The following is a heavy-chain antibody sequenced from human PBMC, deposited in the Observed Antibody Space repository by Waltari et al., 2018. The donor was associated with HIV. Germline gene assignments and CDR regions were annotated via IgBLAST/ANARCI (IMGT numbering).Heavy chain of an antibody. V-gene: IGHV1-8*01. CDR2: MNPNSGNT. CDR3: ARVYYDSSGYYGAAGY. Sequence: VQLVQAGAEVKMTGAVLQVFCPASGYAFTSSELPGVRQATGQGLEWMGWMNPNSGNTGYAQKFQGRVTMTRNTSISTAFMEVSSLRSEDTAVYYCARVYYDSSGYYGAAGYWGQGTLVTVSS. D-gene: IGHD3-22*01. CDR1: GYAFTSSE. J-gene: IGHJ4*02.